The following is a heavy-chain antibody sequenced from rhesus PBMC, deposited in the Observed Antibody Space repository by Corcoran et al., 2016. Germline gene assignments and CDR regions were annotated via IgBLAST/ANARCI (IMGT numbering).Heavy chain of an antibody. V-gene: IGHV4-80*01. J-gene: IGHJ4*01. Sequence: QVQLQESGPGLVKPSETLSPTCAVSGASISSYWWSWSRQPPGKGLEWIGGINGNSGNSYYNPSLKSRVTISKDASKNQFSLKLSSVTAADTAVYYCARSGYGSGGVYWGQGVLVTVSS. CDR3: ARSGYGSGGVY. CDR1: GASISSYW. D-gene: IGHD4-4*01. CDR2: INGNSGNS.